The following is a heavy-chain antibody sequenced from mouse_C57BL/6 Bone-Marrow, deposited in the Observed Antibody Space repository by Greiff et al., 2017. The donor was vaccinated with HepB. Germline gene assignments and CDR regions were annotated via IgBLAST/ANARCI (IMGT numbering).Heavy chain of an antibody. J-gene: IGHJ4*01. CDR3: ARWGHYYGSSYDAMDY. CDR1: GYAFTNYL. D-gene: IGHD1-1*01. Sequence: QVQLQQSGAELVRPGTSVKVSCKASGYAFTNYLIEWVKQRPGQGLEWIGVINPGSGGTNYNEKFKGKATLTADKSSSTAYMQLSSLTSEDSAVYFCARWGHYYGSSYDAMDYWGQGTSVTVSS. CDR2: INPGSGGT. V-gene: IGHV1-54*01.